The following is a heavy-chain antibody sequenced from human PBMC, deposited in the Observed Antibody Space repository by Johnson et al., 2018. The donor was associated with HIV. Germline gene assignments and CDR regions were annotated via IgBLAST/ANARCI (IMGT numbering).Heavy chain of an antibody. D-gene: IGHD5-12*01. J-gene: IGHJ3*02. CDR2: ISRSGSTI. CDR1: GFTFSDYY. V-gene: IGHV3-11*01. CDR3: TSEWVIVATISPDAFDI. Sequence: VQLVESGGGLVKPGGSLRLSCAASGFTFSDYYMSWIRQAPGKGLEWVSYISRSGSTITYADSVKGRFTISRDDSKNTAYLQMNSLKTEETAVYYCTSEWVIVATISPDAFDIWGQGTMVTVSS.